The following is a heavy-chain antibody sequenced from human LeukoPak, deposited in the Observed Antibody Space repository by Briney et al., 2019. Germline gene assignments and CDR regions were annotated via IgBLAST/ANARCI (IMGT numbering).Heavy chain of an antibody. J-gene: IGHJ4*02. Sequence: SETLSLTCAVYGGSFSGYYWSWIRQPPGKGLEWIGEINHSGSTNYNPSLKSRVTISVDTPKNQFSLKLSSVTAADTAVYYCASRAPYSYGLDYWGQGTLVTVSS. D-gene: IGHD5-18*01. CDR2: INHSGST. CDR3: ASRAPYSYGLDY. CDR1: GGSFSGYY. V-gene: IGHV4-34*01.